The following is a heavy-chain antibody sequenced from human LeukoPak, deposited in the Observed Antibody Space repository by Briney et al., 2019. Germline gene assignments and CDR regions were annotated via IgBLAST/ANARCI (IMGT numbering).Heavy chain of an antibody. D-gene: IGHD6-19*01. CDR1: GFTFSSYA. CDR2: LAHDGTNE. V-gene: IGHV3-30-3*01. Sequence: GVSLRLSCAASGFTFSSYAMHWVRQAPGEGREWVALLAHDGTNEYYMNSVKGRFTISTDKSKNTVYLQMNSLRPDDTAVYYCARDSSDWYHWFDPWGQGTLVTVSS. CDR3: ARDSSDWYHWFDP. J-gene: IGHJ5*02.